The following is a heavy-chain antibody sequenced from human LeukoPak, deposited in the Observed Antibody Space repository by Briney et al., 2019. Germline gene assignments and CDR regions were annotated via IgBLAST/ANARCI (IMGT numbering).Heavy chain of an antibody. CDR1: GGSISSSSYY. CDR3: ATIERRIAAAGPIDY. J-gene: IGHJ4*02. D-gene: IGHD6-13*01. V-gene: IGHV4-39*01. CDR2: IYYSGST. Sequence: SETLSLTCTVSGGSISSSSYYWGWIRQPPGKGLEWIGSIYYSGSTYYNPSLKSRVTISVDTSKNQFSPKLSSVTAADTAVYYCATIERRIAAAGPIDYWGQGTLVTVSS.